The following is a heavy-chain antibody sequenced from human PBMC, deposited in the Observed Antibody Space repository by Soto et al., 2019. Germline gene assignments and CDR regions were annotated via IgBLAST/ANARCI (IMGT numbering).Heavy chain of an antibody. CDR3: ARAPYGDGSYYYYGMDV. D-gene: IGHD4-17*01. V-gene: IGHV3-7*03. CDR2: IKQDGSEK. Sequence: EVQLVESGGGLVQPGGSLRLSCAASGFTFSSYWMSWVRQAPGKGLEWVANIKQDGSEKYYVDSVKGRFTISRDNAKNSLYQQMNSLRAEDTAVYYCARAPYGDGSYYYYGMDVWGQGTTVTVSS. J-gene: IGHJ6*02. CDR1: GFTFSSYW.